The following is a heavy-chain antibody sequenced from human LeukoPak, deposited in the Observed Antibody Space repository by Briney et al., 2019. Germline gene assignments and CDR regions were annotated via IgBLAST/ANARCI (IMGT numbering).Heavy chain of an antibody. V-gene: IGHV3-30*09. J-gene: IGHJ4*02. CDR3: ATITRPNGY. CDR1: GFIFANFR. CDR2: LSRDGSEE. Sequence: PGGSLRLSCEASGFIFANFRLHWGRLAPGKGLEWVALLSRDGSEEYFAQSVRGRFAISRDISKNILYLQMNNVTSDDTGIYYCATITRPNGYWGQGTMVTVSS. D-gene: IGHD1-14*01.